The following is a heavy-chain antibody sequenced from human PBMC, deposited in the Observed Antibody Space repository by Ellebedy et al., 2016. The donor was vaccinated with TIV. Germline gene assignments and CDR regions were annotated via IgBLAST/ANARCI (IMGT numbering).Heavy chain of an antibody. CDR1: GGSISNYY. V-gene: IGHV4-59*01. Sequence: SETLSLTCTVSGGSISNYYWSWIRQSPGKGLEWIGYSAYGGSTNYNPSLKSRVTMSVDTSKNQFSMRLRSVTAADTAVYYCARGSNAPRTASTTTVTTFGYYYGMDVWGQGTTVTVSS. D-gene: IGHD4-17*01. J-gene: IGHJ6*02. CDR3: ARGSNAPRTASTTTVTTFGYYYGMDV. CDR2: SAYGGST.